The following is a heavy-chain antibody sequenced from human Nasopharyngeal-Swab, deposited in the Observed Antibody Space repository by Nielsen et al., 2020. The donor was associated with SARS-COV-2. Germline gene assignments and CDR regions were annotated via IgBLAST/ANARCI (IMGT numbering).Heavy chain of an antibody. CDR1: GFTFSSYG. V-gene: IGHV3-33*01. CDR2: IWYDGSNK. D-gene: IGHD6-13*01. Sequence: SLKISCAASGFTFSSYGMHWVRQAPGKGLEWVAVIWYDGSNKYYADSVKGRFTISRDNSKNTLYLQMNSLRAEDTAVYYCARDRMMGAAAALDYWGQGTLVTVSS. J-gene: IGHJ4*02. CDR3: ARDRMMGAAAALDY.